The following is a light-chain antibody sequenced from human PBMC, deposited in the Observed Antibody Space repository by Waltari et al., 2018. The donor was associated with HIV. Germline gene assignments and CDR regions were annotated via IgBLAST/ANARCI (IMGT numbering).Light chain of an antibody. J-gene: IGLJ1*01. CDR3: CSYAGSSTYV. V-gene: IGLV2-23*02. Sequence: QSALTQPASVSGSPGQSITISCTGTSSDVGGYNYVTWYQQHPGKAPKHLIYDVSKRPSGVSTRFSGSKSGNTASLTISGLQAEDEADYYCCSYAGSSTYVFGTGTKVTVL. CDR2: DVS. CDR1: SSDVGGYNY.